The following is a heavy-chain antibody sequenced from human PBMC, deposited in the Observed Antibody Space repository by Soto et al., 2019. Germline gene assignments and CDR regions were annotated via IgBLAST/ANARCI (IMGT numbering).Heavy chain of an antibody. CDR2: ISAYNGNT. CDR3: ARAGAYCGGDCYSGY. Sequence: GASVKVSCKASGYTFTSYGISWVRQAPGQGLEWMGWISAYNGNTNYAQKLQGRVTMTTDTSTSTVYMELRSLRSDDTAVYYCARAGAYCGGDCYSGYWGQGTLVTVS. J-gene: IGHJ4*02. V-gene: IGHV1-18*01. D-gene: IGHD2-21*02. CDR1: GYTFTSYG.